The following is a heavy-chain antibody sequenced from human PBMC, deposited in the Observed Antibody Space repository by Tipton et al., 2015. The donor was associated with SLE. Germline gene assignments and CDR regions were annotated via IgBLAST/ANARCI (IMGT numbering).Heavy chain of an antibody. CDR2: IYHSGST. V-gene: IGHV4-38-2*01. J-gene: IGHJ4*02. CDR3: ARGRSSLYY. D-gene: IGHD6-13*01. Sequence: TLSLTCAVSGYSISSGYYWGWIRQPPGKGLEWIGSIYHSGSTYYNPSLKSRVTISVDTSKNQFSLKLSSVTAADTAVYYCARGRSSLYYWGQGTLVTVSS. CDR1: GYSISSGYY.